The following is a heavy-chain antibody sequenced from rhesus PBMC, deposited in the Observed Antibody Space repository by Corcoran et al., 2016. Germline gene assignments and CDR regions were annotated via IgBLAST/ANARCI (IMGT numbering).Heavy chain of an antibody. J-gene: IGHJ3*01. CDR1: GGSISSRNW. CDR3: ASEDDYGYYYTAAFDF. CDR2: ISGSSGST. Sequence: QVQLQESGPGLVKPSETLSLTCAVSGGSISSRNWWSWIRQPPGKGLEWIGYISGSSGSTYYNPSLKSRVTTSTDTSKNQFSLKLSAVTAADTAVYYCASEDDYGYYYTAAFDFWGQGLRVTVSS. D-gene: IGHD3-9*01. V-gene: IGHV4-65*01.